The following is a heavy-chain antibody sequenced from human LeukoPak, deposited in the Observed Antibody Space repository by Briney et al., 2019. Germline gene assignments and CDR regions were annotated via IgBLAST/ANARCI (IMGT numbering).Heavy chain of an antibody. J-gene: IGHJ4*02. CDR2: ISTSSRYI. CDR1: GYTFSRYT. V-gene: IGHV3-21*01. CDR3: AREGVPGAVDY. D-gene: IGHD2-2*01. Sequence: AGSLRLSCAASGYTFSRYTLSWVSQAPGKGLEWVSSISTSSRYIYYADSVKGRFTISRDNAKNSLYLQMNSLRAEDTAVYYCAREGVPGAVDYWGQGTLVTVSS.